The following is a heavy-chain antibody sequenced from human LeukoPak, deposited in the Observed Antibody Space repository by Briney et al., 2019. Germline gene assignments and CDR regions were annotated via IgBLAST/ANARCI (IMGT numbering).Heavy chain of an antibody. J-gene: IGHJ4*02. V-gene: IGHV7-4-1*02. Sequence: GASVKVSCKASGYTFTSYAMNWVRQAPGQGLEWMGWINTNTGNPTYAQGFTGRFVFSLDTSVSTSYLQISSLKAEDTAVYYCAREDISGWYEGGALFDYWGQGTLVTVSS. CDR3: AREDISGWYEGGALFDY. CDR2: INTNTGNP. CDR1: GYTFTSYA. D-gene: IGHD6-19*01.